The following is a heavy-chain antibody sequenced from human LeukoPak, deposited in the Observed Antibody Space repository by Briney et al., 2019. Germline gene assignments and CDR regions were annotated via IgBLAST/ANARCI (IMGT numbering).Heavy chain of an antibody. CDR2: GEST. CDR1: GDSIRSGPYY. Sequence: SETLSLTCTVSGDSIRSGPYYWSWIRQPPGKGLEWIGYGESTNYNPSLKSRVTISVDTSKSQFSLQLRYLTAADTAVYYCARDNWGSLDFWGRGILVTVSS. V-gene: IGHV4-61*01. J-gene: IGHJ4*02. CDR3: ARDNWGSLDF. D-gene: IGHD7-27*01.